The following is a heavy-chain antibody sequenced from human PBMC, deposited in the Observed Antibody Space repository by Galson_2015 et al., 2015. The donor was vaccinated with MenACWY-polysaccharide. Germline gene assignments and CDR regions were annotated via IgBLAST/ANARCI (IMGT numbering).Heavy chain of an antibody. CDR2: ISYDGGT. D-gene: IGHD1-26*01. V-gene: IGHV4-31*03. CDR3: ARVEKYSGSYYILH. J-gene: IGHJ4*02. Sequence: RSLTCTVSGDSITSGGYFWSWIRQHPGGGLEWIASISYDGGTYYNPSLKSRVTISVDTSKNQFALKLSSVTAADTAVYYCARVEKYSGSYYILHWGQGTLVTVSS. CDR1: GDSITSGGYF.